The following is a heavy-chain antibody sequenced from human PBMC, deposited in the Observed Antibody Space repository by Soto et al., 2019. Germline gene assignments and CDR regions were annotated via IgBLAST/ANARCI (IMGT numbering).Heavy chain of an antibody. Sequence: SETLSLTCTVSGGSISSYYWSWIRQPPGKGLEWIGYIYYSGSTNYNPSLKSRVTISVDTSKNQFSLKLSSVTAADTAVYYCARIYSYGEPTDYWGQGTRVTVSS. CDR1: GGSISSYY. CDR2: IYYSGST. J-gene: IGHJ4*02. CDR3: ARIYSYGEPTDY. D-gene: IGHD5-18*01. V-gene: IGHV4-59*01.